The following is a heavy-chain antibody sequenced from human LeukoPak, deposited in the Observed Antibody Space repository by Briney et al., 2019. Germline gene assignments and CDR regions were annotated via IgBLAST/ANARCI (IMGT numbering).Heavy chain of an antibody. J-gene: IGHJ4*02. D-gene: IGHD3-22*01. CDR2: ISGSGGST. Sequence: GGSLRLSCAASGFTFSSYAMSWVRQAPGKGLEWVSAISGSGGSTYYADSVKGRFTISRDNSKNTLYLQMNSLRAEDTAVYYCAKDRHYYDSSGYIDYWGQGTLVTVSS. V-gene: IGHV3-23*01. CDR1: GFTFSSYA. CDR3: AKDRHYYDSSGYIDY.